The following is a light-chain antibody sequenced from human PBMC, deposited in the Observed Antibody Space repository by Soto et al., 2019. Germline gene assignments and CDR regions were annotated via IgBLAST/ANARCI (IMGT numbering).Light chain of an antibody. J-gene: IGKJ2*01. CDR2: SGD. CDR1: QSIASY. V-gene: IGKV1-39*01. CDR3: QQSYSSPYT. Sequence: DLQMTQSPSSLSAYVGDRVSITCRSSQSIASYVNWYQMKPGTSPKLLIHSGDTLKSGVPPRFSGSGSGADYTLTISSVQPEDFASYYCQQSYSSPYTFGQGTKLAIK.